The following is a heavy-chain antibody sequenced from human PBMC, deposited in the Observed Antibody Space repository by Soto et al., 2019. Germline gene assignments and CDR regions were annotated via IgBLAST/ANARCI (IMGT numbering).Heavy chain of an antibody. D-gene: IGHD3-10*02. CDR3: ARDMLGPRAFDY. J-gene: IGHJ4*02. CDR2: ISTDGSRT. Sequence: EVQLVESGGGIVQPGGSLRLSCSVSGFTFSSHWMHWVRQAPGKGLVWVSRISTDGSRTTYADSVKGRVTISRDNAKNTLYLDMSSLRAEDTAGYYCARDMLGPRAFDYWGQGTLVTVSS. CDR1: GFTFSSHW. V-gene: IGHV3-74*01.